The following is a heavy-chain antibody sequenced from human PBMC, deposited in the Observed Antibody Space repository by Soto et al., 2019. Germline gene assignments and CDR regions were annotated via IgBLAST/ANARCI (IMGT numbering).Heavy chain of an antibody. CDR2: ISYDGSNK. CDR3: ARDYYYYGMDV. V-gene: IGHV3-30*03. J-gene: IGHJ6*02. CDR1: GFTFSSYG. Sequence: LRLSCAASGFTFSSYGMHWVRQAPGKGLEWVAVISYDGSNKYYADSVKGRFTISRDNSKNTLYLQMNSLRAEDTAVYYCARDYYYYGMDVWGQGTTVTVSS.